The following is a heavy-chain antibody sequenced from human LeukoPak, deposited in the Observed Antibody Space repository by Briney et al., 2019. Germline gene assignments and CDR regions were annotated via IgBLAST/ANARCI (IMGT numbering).Heavy chain of an antibody. CDR3: ARDPNVVIVSASCFDY. D-gene: IGHD2-15*01. J-gene: IGHJ4*02. V-gene: IGHV3-21*01. Sequence: GGSLRLSRAASGLTFSSYNMNWVRPAPGRGLEWVSSISTRSSYIYYADSVKGRFTVSRDNAKNSVHLQMNSLRAEDTAVYYCARDPNVVIVSASCFDYWGQGTLVTVSS. CDR2: ISTRSSYI. CDR1: GLTFSSYN.